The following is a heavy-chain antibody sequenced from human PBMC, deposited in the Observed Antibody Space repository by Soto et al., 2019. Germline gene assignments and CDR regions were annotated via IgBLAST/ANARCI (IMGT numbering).Heavy chain of an antibody. V-gene: IGHV3-30*03. CDR1: GFTFSSYG. CDR2: ISSDGSNK. J-gene: IGHJ6*02. CDR3: TTDPNSYDYKSQYYYYYGMDV. Sequence: GGSLRLSCAASGFTFSSYGMHWVRQAPGKGLEWVAVISSDGSNKYYADSVKGRFTISRDNSKNTLYLQMNSLKTEDTAVYYCTTDPNSYDYKSQYYYYYGMDVWGQGTTVTVSS. D-gene: IGHD4-4*01.